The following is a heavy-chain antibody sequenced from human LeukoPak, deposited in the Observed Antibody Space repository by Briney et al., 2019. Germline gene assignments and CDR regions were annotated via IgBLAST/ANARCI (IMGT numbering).Heavy chain of an antibody. Sequence: PGGSLRLSCAASRVTFSNYWMHWVCQAPGKGLVWVSRINSVGSSTSYADSVRGRFTISRDNARNTLYLQMNSLRAEDTAVYYCASHGDYDAFDIWGQGTMVTVSS. D-gene: IGHD4-17*01. J-gene: IGHJ3*02. V-gene: IGHV3-74*01. CDR3: ASHGDYDAFDI. CDR2: INSVGSST. CDR1: RVTFSNYW.